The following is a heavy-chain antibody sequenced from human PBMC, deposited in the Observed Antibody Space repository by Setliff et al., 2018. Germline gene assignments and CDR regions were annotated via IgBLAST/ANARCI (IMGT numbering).Heavy chain of an antibody. CDR1: GFTFSTYA. D-gene: IGHD3-22*01. Sequence: PGGSLRLSCAASGFTFSTYAIHWVRQAPGKGLEWVAVISYDGSNKYYADSVKGRFTISRDNSKNTLYLQMNSLRAEDTAVYYCARDRDPDYYDSSGNDAFDIWGQGTMVTVSS. J-gene: IGHJ3*02. CDR3: ARDRDPDYYDSSGNDAFDI. CDR2: ISYDGSNK. V-gene: IGHV3-30-3*01.